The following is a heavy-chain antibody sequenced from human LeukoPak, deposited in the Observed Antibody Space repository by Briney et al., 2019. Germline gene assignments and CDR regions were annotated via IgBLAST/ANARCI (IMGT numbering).Heavy chain of an antibody. CDR1: GYTFTSYY. Sequence: GASVKVSCKASGYTFTSYYMHWVRQAPGQGLEWMGIINPSGGSTSYAQKFQGRVTMTRDTSTSTVYMELSRLRSDDTAMYYCARDLRPNTVTDYFDYWGQGTLVTVSS. CDR2: INPSGGST. V-gene: IGHV1-46*01. D-gene: IGHD4-17*01. J-gene: IGHJ4*02. CDR3: ARDLRPNTVTDYFDY.